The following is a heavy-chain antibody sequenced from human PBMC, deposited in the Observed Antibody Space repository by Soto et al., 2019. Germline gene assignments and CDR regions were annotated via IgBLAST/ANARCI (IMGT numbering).Heavy chain of an antibody. D-gene: IGHD6-13*01. CDR2: IVPMFGTT. Sequence: QVQLVQSGPELKKPGSSVKVSCKAPGDTFNSYGISWVRQAPGQGLEWMGGIVPMFGTTNLALKFEDRVTIPADELTTTVYMEIRGLTSEDTAVYYCARDLADVHLWDAFDVWGHGTRFTVSS. V-gene: IGHV1-69*01. J-gene: IGHJ3*01. CDR3: ARDLADVHLWDAFDV. CDR1: GDTFNSYG.